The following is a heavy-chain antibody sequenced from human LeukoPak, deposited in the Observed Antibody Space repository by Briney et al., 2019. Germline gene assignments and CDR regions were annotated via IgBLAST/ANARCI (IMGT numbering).Heavy chain of an antibody. CDR3: ARDPHTIFGVVIKSRFDY. J-gene: IGHJ4*02. Sequence: GGSLRLSCAASGFTFSSYSMNWVRQAPGKGLEWVSSISSSSSYIYYADSVKGRFTISRDNAKNSLYLQMNSLRAEDTAVYYCARDPHTIFGVVIKSRFDYWGQGTLVTVSS. V-gene: IGHV3-21*01. CDR1: GFTFSSYS. CDR2: ISSSSSYI. D-gene: IGHD3-3*01.